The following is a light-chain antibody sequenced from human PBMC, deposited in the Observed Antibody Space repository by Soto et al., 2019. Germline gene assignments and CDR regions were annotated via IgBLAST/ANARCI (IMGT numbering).Light chain of an antibody. CDR2: NND. Sequence: QSVLTQPPSVSGAPGQRVTVSCTGSSSNMGAGHHVHCYQQLPGTAPNLLIYNNDNRPSGVPDRFSGSKSGTSASLAISGLQAEDEAEYYCQSYDTSLSDVLFGGGTKLTVL. V-gene: IGLV1-40*01. CDR3: QSYDTSLSDVL. CDR1: SSNMGAGHH. J-gene: IGLJ2*01.